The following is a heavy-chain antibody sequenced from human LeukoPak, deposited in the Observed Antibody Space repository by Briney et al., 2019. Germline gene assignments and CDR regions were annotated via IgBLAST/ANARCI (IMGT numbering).Heavy chain of an antibody. CDR1: GGTFSSYA. Sequence: SVKVSCKASGGTFSSYAISWVRQAPGQGLEWMGSIIPILGIANYAQKFQGRVTITADKSTSTAYMELSSLRSEDTAVYYCARDLRSSGWDPMYGMDVWGQGTTVTVSS. CDR2: IIPILGIA. CDR3: ARDLRSSGWDPMYGMDV. D-gene: IGHD6-19*01. V-gene: IGHV1-69*04. J-gene: IGHJ6*02.